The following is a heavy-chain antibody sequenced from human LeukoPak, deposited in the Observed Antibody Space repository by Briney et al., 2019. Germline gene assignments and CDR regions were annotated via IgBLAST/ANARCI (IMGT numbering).Heavy chain of an antibody. D-gene: IGHD5-12*01. V-gene: IGHV4-59*01. CDR2: IYYSGAT. CDR3: ARDSGGHSGYHYYYYYYMDV. Sequence: SSETLSLTCTVSGGSISNYYWSWMRQPPGKGLEWIGHIYYSGATNYNPSLKSRVTISVDSSKNQVSLKLSSVTAADTAVYYCARDSGGHSGYHYYYYYYMDVWGKGTTVTISS. J-gene: IGHJ6*03. CDR1: GGSISNYY.